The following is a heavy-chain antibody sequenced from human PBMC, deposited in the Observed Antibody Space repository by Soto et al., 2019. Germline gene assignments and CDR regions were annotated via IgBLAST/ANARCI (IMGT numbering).Heavy chain of an antibody. V-gene: IGHV1-18*01. Sequence: ASVKVSCNASGYTFTSYGISLVRQAPGQGLEWMGWISAYNGNTNYAQKLQGRVTMTTDTSTSTAYMELRSLRSDDTAVYYCATVDSSGWYFDYWGQGTLVTVSS. J-gene: IGHJ4*02. CDR1: GYTFTSYG. CDR2: ISAYNGNT. D-gene: IGHD6-19*01. CDR3: ATVDSSGWYFDY.